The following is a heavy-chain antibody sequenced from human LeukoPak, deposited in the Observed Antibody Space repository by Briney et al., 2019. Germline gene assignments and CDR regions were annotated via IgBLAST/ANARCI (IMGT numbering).Heavy chain of an antibody. CDR2: ISYSGE. D-gene: IGHD1-14*01. V-gene: IGHV3-30*01. J-gene: IGHJ3*01. CDR3: ARNHFNQNVFDV. Sequence: PGGSLRLSCAASGFTFTDYAFHWVRQAPGKGLEWVTIISYSGESYADSVRGRFAISRDNSKNTVYLQMDSLRADETAMYYCARNHFNQNVFDVWGQGTMVTVSS. CDR1: GFTFTDYA.